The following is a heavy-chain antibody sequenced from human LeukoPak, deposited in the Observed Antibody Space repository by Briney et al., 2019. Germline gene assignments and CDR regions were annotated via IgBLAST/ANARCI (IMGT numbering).Heavy chain of an antibody. D-gene: IGHD6-19*01. J-gene: IGHJ4*02. CDR1: GFTFSSYG. Sequence: GGSLRLSCAASGFTFSSYGMHWVRQAPGKGLEWVAVISYDGSNKYYADSVKGRFTISRDNSKNTLYLQMNSLRAEDTAVYYCAKDRSSGWYGGFDYWGQGTLVTVPS. V-gene: IGHV3-30*18. CDR3: AKDRSSGWYGGFDY. CDR2: ISYDGSNK.